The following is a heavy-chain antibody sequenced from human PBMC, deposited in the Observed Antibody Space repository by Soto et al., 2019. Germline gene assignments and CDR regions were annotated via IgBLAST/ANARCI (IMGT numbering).Heavy chain of an antibody. CDR1: GFTFGSYW. J-gene: IGHJ3*02. CDR2: IKRDGSEK. D-gene: IGHD2-8*01. Sequence: EAQLVESGGGLVQPGGSLRLSCEASGFTFGSYWMTWVRQAPGKGLEWVANIKRDGSEKSYLDSVRGRFTISRDNVGNSLSLQMNSLRVEDTALYYGAGDVSPGTSPLYLEAFDIWGQGTMVTVSS. CDR3: AGDVSPGTSPLYLEAFDI. V-gene: IGHV3-7*05.